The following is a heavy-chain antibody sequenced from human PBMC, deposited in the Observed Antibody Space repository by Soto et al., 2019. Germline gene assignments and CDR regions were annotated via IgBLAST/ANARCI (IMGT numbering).Heavy chain of an antibody. CDR1: GYSFTSYW. D-gene: IGHD6-13*01. Sequence: GESLKISCKGSGYSFTSYWISWVRQMPGKGLEWMGRIDPSDSYTNYSPSFQGHVTISADKSISTAYLQWSSLKASDTAMYYCARRRRIAAAGTSYYYYYGMDVWGQGTTVT. CDR2: IDPSDSYT. CDR3: ARRRRIAAAGTSYYYYYGMDV. J-gene: IGHJ6*02. V-gene: IGHV5-10-1*01.